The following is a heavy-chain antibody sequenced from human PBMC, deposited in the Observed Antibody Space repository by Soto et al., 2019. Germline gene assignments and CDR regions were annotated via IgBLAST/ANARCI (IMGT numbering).Heavy chain of an antibody. J-gene: IGHJ4*02. CDR3: TRGAQGFDY. CDR2: IGTAGDT. CDR1: GFTFSNYD. Sequence: EVQLVESGGGLVQPGGSLRLSCAASGFTFSNYDMHWVRQATGKGLEWVSGIGTAGDTYYSGSVKGRFTMSRENAKNSVYLQMNSLSAGDTAVDYCTRGAQGFDYWGQGTLVTVSS. V-gene: IGHV3-13*04.